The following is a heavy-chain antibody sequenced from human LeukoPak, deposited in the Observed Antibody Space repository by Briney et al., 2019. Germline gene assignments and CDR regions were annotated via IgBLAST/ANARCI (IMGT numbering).Heavy chain of an antibody. J-gene: IGHJ6*02. CDR3: ARSKGDYVDYYGMDV. CDR1: GGSISSSSYY. D-gene: IGHD4-17*01. Sequence: SETLSLTCTVSGGSISSSSYYWGWIRQPPGKGLEWIGSIYYSGSTYYNPSLKSRVTISVDTSKNQFSLKLSSVTAADTAVYYCARSKGDYVDYYGMDVWGQGTTVTVSS. CDR2: IYYSGST. V-gene: IGHV4-39*07.